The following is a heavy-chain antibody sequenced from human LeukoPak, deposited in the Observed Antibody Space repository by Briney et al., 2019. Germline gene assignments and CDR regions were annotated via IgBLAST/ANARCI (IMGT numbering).Heavy chain of an antibody. D-gene: IGHD2-15*01. Sequence: ASAKVSCKASGGTFSSYAISWVRQAPGQGLEWMGWISAYNGNTNYAQKLQGRVTMTTDTSTTTAYMELRSLRSDDTAVYYCARDRYCSGGSCYSNYYVMDVWGQGTTVTVSS. CDR3: ARDRYCSGGSCYSNYYVMDV. V-gene: IGHV1-18*01. J-gene: IGHJ6*02. CDR1: GGTFSSYA. CDR2: ISAYNGNT.